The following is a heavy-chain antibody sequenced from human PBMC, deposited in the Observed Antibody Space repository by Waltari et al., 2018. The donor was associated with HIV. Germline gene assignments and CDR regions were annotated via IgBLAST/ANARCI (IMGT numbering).Heavy chain of an antibody. Sequence: QVQLQESGPGLVKPSETLSLTCTVSGGSISSHYGSWIRQSPGRGLEWIGYIYNNGDTNYSPSFRSRVTISLDTSKSQFFLKLRSVTAADTAVYYCAREAHCSGGTCYRPYWGQGALVTVSS. V-gene: IGHV4-59*11. CDR1: GGSISSHY. CDR2: IYNNGDT. CDR3: AREAHCSGGTCYRPY. D-gene: IGHD2-15*01. J-gene: IGHJ4*02.